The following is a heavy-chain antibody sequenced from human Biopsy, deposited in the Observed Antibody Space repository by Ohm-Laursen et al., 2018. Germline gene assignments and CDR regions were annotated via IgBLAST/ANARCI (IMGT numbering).Heavy chain of an antibody. V-gene: IGHV3-48*01. CDR3: ARDRGGSGTFDYFDH. CDR2: ISRSSSTI. Sequence: SLRLSCSASGFTFSTYGMNWVRQAPGKGLEWVSHISRSSSTIYYADSVKGRFTISRDNAKNSLYLQMNNLRAEDTAFYYCARDRGGSGTFDYFDHWGQGTLVTVSS. CDR1: GFTFSTYG. J-gene: IGHJ4*02. D-gene: IGHD1-26*01.